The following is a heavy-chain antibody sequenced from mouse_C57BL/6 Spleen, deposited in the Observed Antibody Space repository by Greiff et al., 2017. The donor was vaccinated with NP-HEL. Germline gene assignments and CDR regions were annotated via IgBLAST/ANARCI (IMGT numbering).Heavy chain of an antibody. CDR2: INPGSGGT. Sequence: QVQLKQSGAELVRPGTSVKVSCKASGYAFTNYLIEWVKQRPGQGLEWIGVINPGSGGTAYNEKVKGTATLTADNSSSTAYMQLSSRTSEDSAVYFCARSDYGSYFDYWGQGTTLTVSS. CDR3: ARSDYGSYFDY. J-gene: IGHJ2*01. CDR1: GYAFTNYL. D-gene: IGHD1-1*01. V-gene: IGHV1-54*01.